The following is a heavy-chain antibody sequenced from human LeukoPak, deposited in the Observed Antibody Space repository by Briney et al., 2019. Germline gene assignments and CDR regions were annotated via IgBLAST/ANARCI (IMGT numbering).Heavy chain of an antibody. J-gene: IGHJ4*02. CDR1: GFTFRSYT. D-gene: IGHD4-23*01. V-gene: IGHV3-23*01. CDR2: ISGSGGST. Sequence: GGSLRLSCAASGFTFRSYTMSWVRQTPGRGLEWVSTISGSGGSTYLADSVKGRFTISRDNSKNTLYLQMNSLRGEDTAVYYCSKDVVTAAIWGQGTLVTVSS. CDR3: SKDVVTAAI.